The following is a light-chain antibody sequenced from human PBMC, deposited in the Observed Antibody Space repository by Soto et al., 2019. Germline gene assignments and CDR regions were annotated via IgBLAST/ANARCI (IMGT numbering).Light chain of an antibody. CDR3: QQYNNYPWT. CDR1: QSISIW. Sequence: DIQMTQSPSTLSASVGDRVTITCRASQSISIWLAWYQQKPGKAPNLLISKASSLESGVPSRFIGSGSGTEFTLTISSLQPDDFAVYYCQQYNNYPWTFGQGTKVEIK. CDR2: KAS. V-gene: IGKV1-5*03. J-gene: IGKJ1*01.